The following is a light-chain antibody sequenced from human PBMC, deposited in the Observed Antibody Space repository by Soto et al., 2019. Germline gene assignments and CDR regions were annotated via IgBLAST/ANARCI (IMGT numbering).Light chain of an antibody. V-gene: IGKV3-20*01. CDR2: GAS. CDR3: RQYGSSPSYT. Sequence: EIVLTQSPGTLSLSPGERATLSCRASQSVSSSSYLAWYQQKPGQAPRLLIYGASSTATGIPDRFSGSGSATDVTLTISRREPEDFAVYYCRQYGSSPSYTFGQGTKLEIK. J-gene: IGKJ2*01. CDR1: QSVSSSSY.